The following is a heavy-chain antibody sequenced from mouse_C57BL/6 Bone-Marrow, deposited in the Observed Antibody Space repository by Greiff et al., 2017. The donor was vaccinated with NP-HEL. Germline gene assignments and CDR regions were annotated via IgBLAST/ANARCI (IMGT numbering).Heavy chain of an antibody. CDR1: GYTFTDYE. CDR3: TKPFDY. V-gene: IGHV1-15*01. D-gene: IGHD6-1*01. J-gene: IGHJ2*01. CDR2: IDPETGGT. Sequence: VQVVESGAELVRPGASVTLSCKASGYTFTDYEMHWVKQTPVHGLEWIGAIDPETGGTAYNQKFKGKAILTADKSSSTAYMELRSLTSEDSAVYYCTKPFDYWGQGTTLTVSS.